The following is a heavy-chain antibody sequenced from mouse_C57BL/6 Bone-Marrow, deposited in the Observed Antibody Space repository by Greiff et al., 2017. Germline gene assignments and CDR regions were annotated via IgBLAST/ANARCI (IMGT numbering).Heavy chain of an antibody. CDR2: ISNGGGST. CDR3: ARDGYGAY. Sequence: EVQRVESGGGLVQPGGSLKLSCAASGFTFSDYYMYWVRQTPEKRLEWVAYISNGGGSTYYPDTVKGRFTISRDNAKKTLYLQMSRLKSEYTAMYYCARDGYGAYWGQGTLVTVSA. D-gene: IGHD2-3*01. CDR1: GFTFSDYY. J-gene: IGHJ3*01. V-gene: IGHV5-12*01.